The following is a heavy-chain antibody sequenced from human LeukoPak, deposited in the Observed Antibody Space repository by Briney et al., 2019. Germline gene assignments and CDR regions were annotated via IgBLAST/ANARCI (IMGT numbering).Heavy chain of an antibody. CDR3: ARAPSLLLWFGEYFDY. CDR2: ISYDGSNK. Sequence: GGSLRLSCAASGFTFSSYAMHWVRQAPGKGLEWVAVISYDGSNKYYADSVKGRFTISRDNSKNTLYLQTNSLRAEDTAVYYCARAPSLLLWFGEYFDYWGQGTLVTVSS. V-gene: IGHV3-30*04. J-gene: IGHJ4*02. D-gene: IGHD3-10*01. CDR1: GFTFSSYA.